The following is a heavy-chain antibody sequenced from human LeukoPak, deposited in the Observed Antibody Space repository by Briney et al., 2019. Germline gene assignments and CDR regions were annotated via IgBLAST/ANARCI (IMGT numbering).Heavy chain of an antibody. V-gene: IGHV3-20*04. D-gene: IGHD1/OR15-1a*01. J-gene: IGHJ4*02. Sequence: GGSLRLSCAASGFTFDDYGMSWVRQAPGKGLEWVSGINWSGGRTGYADSLKGRFTISRDNAKNTLYLQMNSLRDEDTALYYCARDLTTSDNWGQGTLVTVSS. CDR2: INWSGGRT. CDR3: ARDLTTSDN. CDR1: GFTFDDYG.